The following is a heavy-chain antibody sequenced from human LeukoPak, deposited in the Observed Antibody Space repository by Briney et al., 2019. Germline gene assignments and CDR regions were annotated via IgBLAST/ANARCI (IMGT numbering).Heavy chain of an antibody. J-gene: IGHJ4*02. CDR2: IYHSGST. Sequence: SETLSLTCPVSGYSSSTGYCWGWIRQPPGKGLEWIGSIYHSGSTYYNPPLKSRVTISVDTSENQFSLNLTSVTAADTAVYYCARGLGYCSGGNCYSADPSFHYWGQGTLVTVSS. CDR3: ARGLGYCSGGNCYSADPSFHY. V-gene: IGHV4-38-2*01. D-gene: IGHD2-15*01. CDR1: GYSSSTGYC.